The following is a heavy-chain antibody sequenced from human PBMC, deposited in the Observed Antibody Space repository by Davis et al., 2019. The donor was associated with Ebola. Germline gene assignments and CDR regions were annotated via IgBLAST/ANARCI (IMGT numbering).Heavy chain of an antibody. D-gene: IGHD6-13*01. CDR3: ARDTGRSWTRNLDS. CDR2: IKLNSGGT. V-gene: IGHV1-2*02. J-gene: IGHJ4*02. Sequence: ASVKVSCKASGFTFTDYYMHWVRQAPGQGLEWMGWIKLNSGGTMYAQKFKGRVTMTRDTSISTAYMDLSRLRSDDTAVYYCARDTGRSWTRNLDSWGQGTLVTVSS. CDR1: GFTFTDYY.